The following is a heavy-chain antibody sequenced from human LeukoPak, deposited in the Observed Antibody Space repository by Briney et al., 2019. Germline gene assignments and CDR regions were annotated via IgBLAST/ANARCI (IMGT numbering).Heavy chain of an antibody. CDR3: AKEYPYDILTGYYRSPIDY. J-gene: IGHJ4*02. CDR2: ISGSGGST. CDR1: GFTFSSYA. V-gene: IGHV3-23*01. D-gene: IGHD3-9*01. Sequence: GGSLRLSCAASGFTFSSYAMSWVRQAPGKGLEWVSAISGSGGSTYYADSVKGWFTISRDNSKNTLYLQMNSLRAEDTAVYYCAKEYPYDILTGYYRSPIDYWGQGTLVTVSS.